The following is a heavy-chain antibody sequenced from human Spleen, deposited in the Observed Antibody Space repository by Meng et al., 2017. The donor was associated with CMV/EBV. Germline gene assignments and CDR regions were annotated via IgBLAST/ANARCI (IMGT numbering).Heavy chain of an antibody. CDR3: ARRSEDWFDP. D-gene: IGHD6-6*01. CDR1: GFNFSNYA. J-gene: IGHJ5*02. CDR2: ISSSGSTI. V-gene: IGHV3-11*01. Sequence: GESLKISCAASGFNFSNYAMTWIRQAPGKGLEWVSYISSSGSTIYYADSVKGRFTISRDNAKNSLYLQMNSLRAEDTAVYYCARRSEDWFDPWGQGTLVTVSS.